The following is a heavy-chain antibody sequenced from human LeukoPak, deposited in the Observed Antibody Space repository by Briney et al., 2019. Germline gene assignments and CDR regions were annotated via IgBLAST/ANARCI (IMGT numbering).Heavy chain of an antibody. CDR3: AKERGVVVVAATADF. CDR2: ISGSGGTT. Sequence: WGSLTLTCAASGFTVITNHLTWVRQAPGKGQEWVSAISGSGGTTYYADSVKRRFIISRDNSNNTLYLQMNSLRAEDTAVYYCAKERGVVVVAATADFWGQGTLVTVSS. V-gene: IGHV3-23*01. J-gene: IGHJ4*02. D-gene: IGHD2-15*01. CDR1: GFTVITNH.